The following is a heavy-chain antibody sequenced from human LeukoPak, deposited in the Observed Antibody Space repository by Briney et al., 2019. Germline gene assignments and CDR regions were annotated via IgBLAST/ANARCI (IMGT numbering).Heavy chain of an antibody. CDR1: GFTFGDYA. D-gene: IGHD2-15*01. J-gene: IGHJ4*02. CDR2: IRSKAYGGTT. Sequence: GGSLRLSCTASGFTFGDYAMSWFRQAPGKGLEWVGFIRSKAYGGTTEYAASVKGRFTISRDDSKSIAYLQMNSLKTEDTAVYYCTRDYAVPATPVGFDYWGQGTLVTVSS. CDR3: TRDYAVPATPVGFDY. V-gene: IGHV3-49*03.